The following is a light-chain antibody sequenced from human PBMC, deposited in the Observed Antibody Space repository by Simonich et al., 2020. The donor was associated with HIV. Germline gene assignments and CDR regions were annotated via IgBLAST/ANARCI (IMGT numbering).Light chain of an antibody. V-gene: IGKV1-39*01. J-gene: IGKJ1*01. CDR2: AAS. CDR3: QQSYSTHGT. Sequence: DIQMTQSPSSLSASVGDRVTITCRARQSISSYLNWYQQKPGKAPKLLIYAASNLQSGVPSRFSGSGSGTDFTLTISSLQPEDFATYYCQQSYSTHGTFGQGTKVEIK. CDR1: QSISSY.